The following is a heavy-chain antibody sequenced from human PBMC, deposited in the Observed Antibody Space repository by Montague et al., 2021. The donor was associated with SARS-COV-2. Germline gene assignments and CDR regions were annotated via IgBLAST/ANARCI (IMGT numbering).Heavy chain of an antibody. V-gene: IGHV4-39*07. J-gene: IGHJ4*02. CDR3: ARGNRIAVAGTDFDH. CDR1: GGSISTSPYF. Sequence: SETLSLTCTVSGGSISTSPYFWGWIRQPPGKGLEWIGSIYYSGSPYYNPSLKSRVAISIDTSENQFSLKLSSVTAADTAVYYCARGNRIAVAGTDFDHWGQGTLVTVSS. CDR2: IYYSGSP. D-gene: IGHD6-19*01.